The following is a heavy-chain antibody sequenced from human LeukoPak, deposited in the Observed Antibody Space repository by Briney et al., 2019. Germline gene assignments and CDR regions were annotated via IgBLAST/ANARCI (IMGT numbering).Heavy chain of an antibody. J-gene: IGHJ4*02. CDR2: ISYIGDT. D-gene: IGHD6-13*01. Sequence: SETLSLTCTVSGGSISSYYWSWIRQPPGKGLEWIGYISYIGDTNYNPSLKSRATISIDASKKQFSLKLSSVTAADTAVFYCARSATWYVGFEDWGQGSLVTVSS. CDR1: GGSISSYY. CDR3: ARSATWYVGFED. V-gene: IGHV4-59*08.